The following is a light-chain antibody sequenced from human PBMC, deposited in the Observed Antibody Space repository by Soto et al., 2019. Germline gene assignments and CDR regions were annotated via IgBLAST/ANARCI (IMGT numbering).Light chain of an antibody. CDR3: AAWDDSLNGVV. J-gene: IGLJ2*01. V-gene: IGLV1-44*01. CDR2: SNN. Sequence: QSVLTQPPSASGTPGQRVTISCSGSSSNIGSNTVNWYQQLPGTAPKLLIYSNNQRPSGVPDRFSGSKSGTSASLAISGLQSEDEADYYCAAWDDSLNGVVFGGGTQRTVL. CDR1: SSNIGSNT.